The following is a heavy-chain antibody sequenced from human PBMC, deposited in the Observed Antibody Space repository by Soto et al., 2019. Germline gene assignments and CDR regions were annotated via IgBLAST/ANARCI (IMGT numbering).Heavy chain of an antibody. CDR1: DESITRYS. J-gene: IGHJ5*02. CDR2: IYYSGST. Sequence: PSQTLSVTCTVGDESITRYSRNWIQKPPGKGLEWIGYIYYSGSTNYNPSLKSRVTISVDTSKNQFSLKLSSVTAADTAVYYCASARSTSFSFWFDPCGQGTLVTVSS. D-gene: IGHD2-2*01. V-gene: IGHV4-59*01. CDR3: ASARSTSFSFWFDP.